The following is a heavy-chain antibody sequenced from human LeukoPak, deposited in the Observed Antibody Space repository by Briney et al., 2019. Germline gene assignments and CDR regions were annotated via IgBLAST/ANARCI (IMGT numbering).Heavy chain of an antibody. CDR3: ARGSNYYDSSGYQAY. J-gene: IGHJ4*02. CDR1: GGSFSGYY. Sequence: SETLSLTCAVYGGSFSGYYWSWIRQPPGKGLEWIGEINHSGSTNYNPSLKSRVTIPVDTSKNQFSLKLSSVTAADTAVYYCARGSNYYDSSGYQAYWGQGTLVTVSS. CDR2: INHSGST. D-gene: IGHD3-22*01. V-gene: IGHV4-34*01.